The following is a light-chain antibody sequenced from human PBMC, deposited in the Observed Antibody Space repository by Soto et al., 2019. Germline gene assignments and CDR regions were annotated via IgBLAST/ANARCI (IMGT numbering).Light chain of an antibody. Sequence: QSALTQPASVSGSPGQSITISCTGTSSDVGAYNYVSWYQQHPGKAHKVMIYDVSNRPSGVSNRFSGSKSGNTASLTISGLQAEDEADYYCSSYTSSSTVVFGGGTKLTVL. CDR1: SSDVGAYNY. V-gene: IGLV2-14*01. CDR2: DVS. J-gene: IGLJ2*01. CDR3: SSYTSSSTVV.